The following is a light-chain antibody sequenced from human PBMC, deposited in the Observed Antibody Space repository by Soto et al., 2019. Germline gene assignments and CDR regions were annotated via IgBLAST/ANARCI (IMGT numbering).Light chain of an antibody. CDR1: SSNIGAGYD. CDR2: SNS. CDR3: QSYDSSLSGYV. V-gene: IGLV1-40*01. Sequence: QSVLTQPPSVSGAPGQRGTISCTGSSSNIGAGYDVLWYSQLPGTAPKLLIYSNSNRPSGVPDRFSGSKSGTSASLAITGLKAEDESDYYCQSYDSSLSGYVFGTGTKVTVL. J-gene: IGLJ1*01.